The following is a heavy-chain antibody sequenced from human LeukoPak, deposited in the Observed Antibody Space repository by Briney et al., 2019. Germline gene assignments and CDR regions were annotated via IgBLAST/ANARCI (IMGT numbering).Heavy chain of an antibody. CDR2: IKQDGSEK. D-gene: IGHD6-19*01. CDR3: ARDGTYSSGWYGNEYYYGMDV. Sequence: GGSLRLSCAASGFTFSSYWMSWVRQAPGKGLEWVANIKQDGSEKYYVDSVKGRFTISRDNAKNSLYLQMNSLRAEDTAVYYCARDGTYSSGWYGNEYYYGMDVWGQGTTVTVSS. V-gene: IGHV3-7*01. J-gene: IGHJ6*02. CDR1: GFTFSSYW.